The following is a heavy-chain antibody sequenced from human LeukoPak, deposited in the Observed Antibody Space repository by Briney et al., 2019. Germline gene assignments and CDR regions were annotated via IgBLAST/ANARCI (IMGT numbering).Heavy chain of an antibody. V-gene: IGHV3-7*03. Sequence: QSGGSLRLSCAASGFIFSNYWMSWVRQAPGKGLEWVANIKQDGSEKYFVDSVKGRFAISRDNSKNSLYLQMNSLRTEDTALYYCAKDISARDDYSLTYDYWGQGTLVTVSS. CDR1: GFIFSNYW. CDR2: IKQDGSEK. D-gene: IGHD4-11*01. J-gene: IGHJ4*02. CDR3: AKDISARDDYSLTYDY.